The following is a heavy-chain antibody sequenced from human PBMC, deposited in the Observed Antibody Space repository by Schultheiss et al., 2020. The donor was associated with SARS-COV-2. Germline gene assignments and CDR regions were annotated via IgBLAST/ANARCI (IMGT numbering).Heavy chain of an antibody. V-gene: IGHV3-30*04. CDR3: ATNGWVYYDSSGYFGYFDY. CDR1: GFTFSSYA. D-gene: IGHD3-22*01. CDR2: ISYDGSNK. J-gene: IGHJ4*02. Sequence: GGSLRLSCAASGFTFSSYAMHWVRQAPGKGLEWVAVISYDGSNKYYADSVKGRFTISRDNAKNTLYLQMNSLRAEDTAVYYCATNGWVYYDSSGYFGYFDYWGQGTLVTVSS.